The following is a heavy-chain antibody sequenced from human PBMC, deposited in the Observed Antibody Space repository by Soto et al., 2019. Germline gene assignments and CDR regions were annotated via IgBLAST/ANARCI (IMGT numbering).Heavy chain of an antibody. CDR2: MNPNSGYT. CDR1: GYTFTSYD. CDR3: ARVFGSIDY. D-gene: IGHD2-21*01. V-gene: IGHV1-8*01. J-gene: IGHJ4*02. Sequence: QVQLVQSGAEVKKPGASVKVSCKASGYTFTSYDINWVRQATGQGLEWMGWMNPNSGYTVHAQKFQGRVTMTRDTPTSTAYVELSSLRSEDTAVYYCARVFGSIDYWGPGNLVTVSS.